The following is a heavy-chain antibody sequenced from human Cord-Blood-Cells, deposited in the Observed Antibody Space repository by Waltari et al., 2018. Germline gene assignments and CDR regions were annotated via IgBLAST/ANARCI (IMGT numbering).Heavy chain of an antibody. Sequence: QVQLPQWGAGLLKPSETMSLTCAVYGGSFSGYYWSRSRQPPGKGLEWIGEINHMGSTNYNPSLKSRFTISVYTSKNQFSLKLSSVAAADTAVYYCARGLYNWNDAHFDYWGQGTLVTVSS. V-gene: IGHV4-34*01. J-gene: IGHJ4*02. CDR1: GGSFSGYY. CDR2: INHMGST. D-gene: IGHD1-20*01. CDR3: ARGLYNWNDAHFDY.